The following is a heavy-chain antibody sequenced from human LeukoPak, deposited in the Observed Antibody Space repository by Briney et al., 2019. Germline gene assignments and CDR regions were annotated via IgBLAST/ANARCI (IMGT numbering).Heavy chain of an antibody. J-gene: IGHJ3*02. CDR2: INPNSGGT. V-gene: IGHV1-2*02. Sequence: ASVKVSCKASGYTFTGYYMHWVRQAPGQGPEWMGWINPNSGGTNYAQKFQGRVTMTRDTSITTAYMELSRLRSDDTAVYYCARDRGSGWRTDTFDIRGQGTMVTVSS. CDR3: ARDRGSGWRTDTFDI. CDR1: GYTFTGYY. D-gene: IGHD6-19*01.